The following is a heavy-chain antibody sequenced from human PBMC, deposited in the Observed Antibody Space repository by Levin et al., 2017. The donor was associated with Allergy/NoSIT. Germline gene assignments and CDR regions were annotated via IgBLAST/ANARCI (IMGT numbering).Heavy chain of an antibody. Sequence: SETLSLTCAGYGGSFSGYYWSWIRQPPGKGLEWIGEINHSGSTNYNPSLKSRVTTSVDTYKNQFSLKLSSVTAADTAVYYCARGLGNGLLWFRELHFDYWGQGTLVTVSS. V-gene: IGHV4-34*01. CDR1: GGSFSGYY. D-gene: IGHD3-10*01. CDR2: INHSGST. J-gene: IGHJ4*02. CDR3: ARGLGNGLLWFRELHFDY.